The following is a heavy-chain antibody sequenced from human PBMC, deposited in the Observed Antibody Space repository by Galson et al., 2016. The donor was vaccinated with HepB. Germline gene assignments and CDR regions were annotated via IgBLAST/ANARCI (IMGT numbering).Heavy chain of an antibody. CDR3: ARHQSYYDSRGYSDFDY. V-gene: IGHV4-59*08. J-gene: IGHJ4*02. CDR1: GASISSYH. Sequence: SETLSLTCTVFGASISSYHWSWIRQPPGKGLEWIGYVSSRGSTSYNPSLKSRVTISVDTSKKQFSLRLSSVTAADTAVYFCARHQSYYDSRGYSDFDYWGQGTLVTVSS. CDR2: VSSRGST. D-gene: IGHD3-22*01.